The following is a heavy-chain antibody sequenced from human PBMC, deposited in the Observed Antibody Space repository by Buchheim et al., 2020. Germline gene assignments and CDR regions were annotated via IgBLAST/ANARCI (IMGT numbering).Heavy chain of an antibody. Sequence: QVQLVESGGGVVQPGRSLRVSCAASGFIFSSYTMHWVRQAPGKGLEWVAVISYDGNNKYYADSGKGRFTISRDNSKNTLYVQMNSLRPEDTAVYYCARERLPYYYYGMDVWGQGTT. CDR2: ISYDGNNK. J-gene: IGHJ6*02. D-gene: IGHD4-11*01. CDR1: GFIFSSYT. V-gene: IGHV3-30-3*01. CDR3: ARERLPYYYYGMDV.